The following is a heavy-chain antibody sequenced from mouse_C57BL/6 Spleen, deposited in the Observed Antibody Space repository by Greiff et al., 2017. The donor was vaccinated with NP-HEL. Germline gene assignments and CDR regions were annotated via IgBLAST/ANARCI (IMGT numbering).Heavy chain of an antibody. Sequence: QVQLQQPGAELVKPGASVKLSCKASGYTFTSYWMQWVKQRPGQGLEWIGEIDPSDSYTNYNQKFKGKATLTVDTSSSTAYMQLSSLTSEDSAVYYCASSDPLFDYWGQGTTLTVSS. CDR1: GYTFTSYW. J-gene: IGHJ2*01. CDR2: IDPSDSYT. V-gene: IGHV1-50*01. CDR3: ASSDPLFDY.